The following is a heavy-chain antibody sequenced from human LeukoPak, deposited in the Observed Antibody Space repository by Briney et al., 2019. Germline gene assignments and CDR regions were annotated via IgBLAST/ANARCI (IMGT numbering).Heavy chain of an antibody. CDR1: RFTFSDYY. D-gene: IGHD6-13*01. CDR2: ISSSSSYT. V-gene: IGHV3-11*06. CDR3: ARDPLKAAAGSGDY. J-gene: IGHJ4*02. Sequence: GGSLRLSCAASRFTFSDYYMSWIRQAPGKGLEWVSYISSSSSYTNYADSVKGRFTISRDNAKNSLYLQMNSLRAEDTAVYYCARDPLKAAAGSGDYWGQGTLVTVSS.